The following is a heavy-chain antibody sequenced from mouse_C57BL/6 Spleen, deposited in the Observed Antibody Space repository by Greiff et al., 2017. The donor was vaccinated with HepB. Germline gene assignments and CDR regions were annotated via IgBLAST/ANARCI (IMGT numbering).Heavy chain of an antibody. Sequence: EVQLQQSGPELVKPGASVKIPCKASGYTFTDYNMDWVKQSHGKSLEWIGDINPNNGGTIYNQKFKGKATLTVDKSSSPAYMELRSLTSEDTAVYYCARKIYYDYDYYFDYWGQGTTLTVSS. D-gene: IGHD2-4*01. CDR3: ARKIYYDYDYYFDY. CDR2: INPNNGGT. CDR1: GYTFTDYN. J-gene: IGHJ2*01. V-gene: IGHV1-18*01.